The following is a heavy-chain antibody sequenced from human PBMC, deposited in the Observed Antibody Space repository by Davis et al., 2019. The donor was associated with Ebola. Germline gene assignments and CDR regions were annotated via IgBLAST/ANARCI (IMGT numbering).Heavy chain of an antibody. CDR1: GFTFSTYW. CDR2: IKQDGSEK. Sequence: PGGSLRLSCAASGFTFSTYWMTWVRQAPGKGLEWVGNIKQDGSEKYYVGPVKGRFTISRDNANHSVFLQMNSLRADDTAVYYCARGAWGMDGWGEGTTVTVSS. V-gene: IGHV3-7*01. CDR3: ARGAWGMDG. J-gene: IGHJ6*04.